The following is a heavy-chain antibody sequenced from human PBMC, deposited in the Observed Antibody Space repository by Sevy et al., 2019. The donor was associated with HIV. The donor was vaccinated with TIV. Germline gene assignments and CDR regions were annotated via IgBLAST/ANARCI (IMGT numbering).Heavy chain of an antibody. Sequence: VSVKVSCKASGYTFTSYDINWVRQATGQGLERMGWMNPNSGNTGYAQKFQGRVTMTRNSSISTAYMELSSLRSEDTAVYYCAWNRLLNRVSYGMDVWGQGTTVTVSS. CDR2: MNPNSGNT. CDR3: AWNRLLNRVSYGMDV. V-gene: IGHV1-8*01. D-gene: IGHD1-26*01. CDR1: GYTFTSYD. J-gene: IGHJ6*02.